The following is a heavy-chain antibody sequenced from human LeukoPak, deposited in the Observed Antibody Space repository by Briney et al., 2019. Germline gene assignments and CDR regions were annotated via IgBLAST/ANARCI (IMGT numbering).Heavy chain of an antibody. CDR2: IYYSGST. CDR3: AIVNWSGYWTFFDY. CDR1: GGSISSYY. D-gene: IGHD3-3*01. Sequence: PSETLSLTCTVSGGSISSYYWSWIRQPPGKGLEWIGYIYYSGSTNYNPSLKSRVTISVDKSKNQFSLKLSSVTAADTAVYYCAIVNWSGYWTFFDYWGQGTLVTVSS. J-gene: IGHJ4*02. V-gene: IGHV4-59*01.